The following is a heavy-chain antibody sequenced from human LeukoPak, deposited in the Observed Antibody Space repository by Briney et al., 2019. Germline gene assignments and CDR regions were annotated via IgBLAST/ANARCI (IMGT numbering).Heavy chain of an antibody. CDR2: INHSGST. Sequence: PSETLSLTCAVYGGSLSGYYWSWIRQPPGKGLEWIGEINHSGSTNYNPSLKSRVTISVDTSKNQFSLKLNSVTAADTAVYYCVRGPAAAAVRWYFDLWGRGTLVTVSS. V-gene: IGHV4-34*01. D-gene: IGHD6-13*01. CDR3: VRGPAAAAVRWYFDL. CDR1: GGSLSGYY. J-gene: IGHJ2*01.